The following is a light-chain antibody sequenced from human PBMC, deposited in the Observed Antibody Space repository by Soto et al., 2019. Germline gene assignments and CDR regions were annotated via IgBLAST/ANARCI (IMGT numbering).Light chain of an antibody. CDR2: GAS. CDR3: QQYAGSPIT. Sequence: EIVLTQSPGTLSLSRGERASLSCRASQSLTSIYLAWYQLKPGQAPRLLIYGASSRASGIPDRFSGSGSETDFTLTISRLEPEDFALYYCQQYAGSPITFGQGTRLEIK. V-gene: IGKV3-20*01. CDR1: QSLTSIY. J-gene: IGKJ5*01.